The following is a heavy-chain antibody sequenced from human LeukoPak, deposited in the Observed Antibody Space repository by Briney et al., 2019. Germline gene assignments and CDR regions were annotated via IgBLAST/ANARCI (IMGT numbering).Heavy chain of an antibody. Sequence: PGGSLRLSCAVSGFIVSANYMNWVRQAPGKGLEWVSVIYIDGTTYYADSVKGRFTISRENSKNRLYLQMNSLRAEDTAVYYCARAEGYGGELDSWGQGTLVTVSS. V-gene: IGHV3-53*05. D-gene: IGHD4-23*01. CDR3: ARAEGYGGELDS. CDR1: GFIVSANY. J-gene: IGHJ4*02. CDR2: IYIDGTT.